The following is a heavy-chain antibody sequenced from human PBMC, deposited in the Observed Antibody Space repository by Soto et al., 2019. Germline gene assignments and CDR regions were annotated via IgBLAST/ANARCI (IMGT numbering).Heavy chain of an antibody. V-gene: IGHV4-34*01. CDR2: INHSGGT. D-gene: IGHD3-10*01. CDR3: ARLWSSNEGSS. J-gene: IGHJ4*02. Sequence: LSLTCAVHGGSFRGYYWRWIRQPPGKGLEWIGEINHSGGTNYNPSLKSRVSISVDASKNQFSLQLTSVTAADTAVYYCARLWSSNEGSSWGQGTLVTVS. CDR1: GGSFRGYY.